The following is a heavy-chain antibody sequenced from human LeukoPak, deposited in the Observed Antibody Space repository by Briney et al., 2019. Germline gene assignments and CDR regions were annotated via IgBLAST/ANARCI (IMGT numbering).Heavy chain of an antibody. J-gene: IGHJ6*03. CDR3: ARETSQKGAHYMDV. CDR1: GGSISSSYW. D-gene: IGHD3-16*01. V-gene: IGHV4-4*02. CDR2: IYHSGST. Sequence: PSETLSLTCGVSGGSISSSYWWSWVRQPPGKGLEWIGEIYHSGSTNYNPSLKSRVTISVDTSKNQFSLKLSSVTAADMAVYYCARETSQKGAHYMDVWGKGTTVTISS.